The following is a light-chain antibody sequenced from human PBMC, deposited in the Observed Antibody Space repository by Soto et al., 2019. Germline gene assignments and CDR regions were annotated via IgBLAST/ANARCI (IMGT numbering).Light chain of an antibody. Sequence: EIVMTQSPATLSVSPGERATLSCRASQSVGSGLSWYQQKPGQAPRLLIYGASSRATGIPDRFSGSGSGTDFILTISRLEPEDIAVYYCQQYGGSPETFGQGTKVDIK. CDR2: GAS. CDR1: QSVGSG. V-gene: IGKV3-20*01. CDR3: QQYGGSPET. J-gene: IGKJ1*01.